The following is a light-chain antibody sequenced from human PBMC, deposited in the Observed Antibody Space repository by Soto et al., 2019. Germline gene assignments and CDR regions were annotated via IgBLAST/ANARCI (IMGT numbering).Light chain of an antibody. CDR1: QSVSSN. Sequence: EIVFTQSPGTLSVSPGERATLSCRASQSVSSNLAWYQQKPGQAPSLLIYGACTRETGTLARFSGSGSGTDFTLTISSLQSEDFAVYYCQQYIRSIQTFGQGTKVDIK. CDR2: GAC. CDR3: QQYIRSIQT. V-gene: IGKV3-15*01. J-gene: IGKJ1*01.